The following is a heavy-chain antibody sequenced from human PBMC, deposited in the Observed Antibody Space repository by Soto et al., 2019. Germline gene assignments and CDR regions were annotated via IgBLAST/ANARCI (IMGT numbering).Heavy chain of an antibody. V-gene: IGHV1-69*10. J-gene: IGHJ6*02. CDR3: ARGDCSGGSCYSLYGMDV. CDR1: GGTFSSYA. Sequence: ASVKVSCKASGGTFSSYAISWVRQALGQGLEWMGGIIPILGIANYAQKFQGRVTITADKSTSTAYMELSSLRSEDTAVYYCARGDCSGGSCYSLYGMDVWGQGTTVTVSS. CDR2: IIPILGIA. D-gene: IGHD2-15*01.